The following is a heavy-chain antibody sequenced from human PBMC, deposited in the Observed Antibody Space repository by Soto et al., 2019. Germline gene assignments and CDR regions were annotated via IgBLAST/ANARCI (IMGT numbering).Heavy chain of an antibody. D-gene: IGHD3-22*01. CDR2: INPSDGST. V-gene: IGHV1-46*01. CDR3: AREFGEMISNNYYSGFGF. CDR1: GYTFTNYY. J-gene: IGHJ4*02. Sequence: ASVNVSFKASGYTFTNYYIHLLRQSPLQWLEWMGIINPSDGSTTYAQKFQGRLTMTRETSKTTVSLELVSLTSEDTAVYYCAREFGEMISNNYYSGFGFWGLGNMVTVSS.